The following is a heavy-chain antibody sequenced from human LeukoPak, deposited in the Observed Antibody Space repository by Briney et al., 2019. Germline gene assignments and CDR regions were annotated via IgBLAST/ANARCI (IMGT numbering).Heavy chain of an antibody. V-gene: IGHV4-30-4*01. CDR3: ASFPDPYYYDSSGYRPDY. CDR2: IYYSGST. J-gene: IGHJ4*02. CDR1: GGSISSGDYY. D-gene: IGHD3-22*01. Sequence: SETLSLTCTVSGGSISSGDYYWSWIRQPPGKGLEWIGYIYYSGSTYYNPSLKSRVTLSVDTSKNQFSLKLSSVTAADTAVYYCASFPDPYYYDSSGYRPDYWGQGTLVTVSS.